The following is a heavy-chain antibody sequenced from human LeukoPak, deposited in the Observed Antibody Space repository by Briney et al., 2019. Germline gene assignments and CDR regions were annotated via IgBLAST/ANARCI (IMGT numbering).Heavy chain of an antibody. V-gene: IGHV4-61*01. D-gene: IGHD4-17*01. J-gene: IGHJ4*02. CDR1: GGSVSSGSYY. CDR3: AREGTVRYYFDY. CDR2: IYYSGSA. Sequence: SETLSLTCSVSGGSVSSGSYYWSWIRQSPGTGLEWIGYIYYSGSANYNPSLKSRVTISVDTSKSQFSLKLSSVTAADTAVYYCAREGTVRYYFDYWGQGTLVTVSS.